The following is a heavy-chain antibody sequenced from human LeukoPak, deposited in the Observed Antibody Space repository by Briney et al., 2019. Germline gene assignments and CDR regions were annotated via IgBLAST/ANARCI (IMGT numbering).Heavy chain of an antibody. J-gene: IGHJ5*02. CDR1: GFTFTSHA. Sequence: AGGSLRLSCAASGFTFTSHAMSWVRQAPGKGPEWVSSISGSGGNTYYADSVKGRFTISRDNSKNTLYLQMNSLRAEDTAVYYCAKDHYYDAESSWFDPWGQGTLVTVSS. CDR2: ISGSGGNT. D-gene: IGHD3-22*01. CDR3: AKDHYYDAESSWFDP. V-gene: IGHV3-23*01.